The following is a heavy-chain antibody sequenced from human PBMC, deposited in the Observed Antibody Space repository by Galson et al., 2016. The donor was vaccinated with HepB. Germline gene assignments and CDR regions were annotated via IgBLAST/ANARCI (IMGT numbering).Heavy chain of an antibody. CDR3: ARGPTVTTDF. CDR1: GGSVSSDVYY. Sequence: LSLTCTVSGGSVSSDVYYWSWFRQPPGKGLEWIAYIYSGGSTHYNPSLRSRSFISVDTPKNQFSLNLNSVTAADTAVYYCARGPTVTTDFWGQGTLVTVSS. J-gene: IGHJ4*02. D-gene: IGHD4-17*01. V-gene: IGHV4-30-4*01. CDR2: IYSGGST.